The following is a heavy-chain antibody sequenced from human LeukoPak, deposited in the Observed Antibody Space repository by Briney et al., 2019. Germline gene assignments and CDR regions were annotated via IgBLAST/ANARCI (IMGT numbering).Heavy chain of an antibody. J-gene: IGHJ4*02. CDR1: GFTFSNYA. CDR3: AKDGVSSGYYHY. D-gene: IGHD3-22*01. Sequence: PGGSLRLSCAASGFTFSNYAMSWVRQAPGKGLQWVSSISATGGSTYYADSVKGRSTVSRDNSKNTLYLQMNSLRAEDTAVYYCAKDGVSSGYYHYWGQGTLVTVSS. CDR2: ISATGGST. V-gene: IGHV3-23*01.